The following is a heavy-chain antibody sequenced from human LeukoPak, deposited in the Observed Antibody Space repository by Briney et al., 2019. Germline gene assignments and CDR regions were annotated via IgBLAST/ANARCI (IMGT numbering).Heavy chain of an antibody. CDR1: GYTLTELF. D-gene: IGHD3-3*01. J-gene: IGHJ4*02. CDR2: FDPEDGET. V-gene: IGHV1-24*01. Sequence: ASVKVSCKVSGYTLTELFMHWVRQAPGKGLEWMGGFDPEDGETIYAQKFQGRVTMTEDTSTDTAYMELSSLRSEDTAVYYCATGGSHYDFWSGYWYWGQGTLVTVSS. CDR3: ATGGSHYDFWSGYWY.